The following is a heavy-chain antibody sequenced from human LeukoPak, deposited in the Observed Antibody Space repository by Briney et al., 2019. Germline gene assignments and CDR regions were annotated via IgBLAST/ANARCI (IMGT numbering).Heavy chain of an antibody. D-gene: IGHD4-17*01. V-gene: IGHV4-34*01. Sequence: SETLSLTCAVYGGSFSGYYWSWIRQPPGKGLEWIGEINHSGSTNYNPSLKSRVTISVDTSKNQFSLKLSSVTAADTAVYYCARDGDYGEEDWGQGTLVTVSS. J-gene: IGHJ4*02. CDR3: ARDGDYGEED. CDR1: GGSFSGYY. CDR2: INHSGST.